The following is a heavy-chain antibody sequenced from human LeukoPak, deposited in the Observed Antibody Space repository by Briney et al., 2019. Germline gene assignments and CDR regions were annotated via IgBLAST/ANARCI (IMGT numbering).Heavy chain of an antibody. CDR3: ARVKFLTVLLWFGEAPFDY. CDR1: GFTFSSYS. Sequence: GGSLRLSCAASGFTFSSYSMNWVRQAPGKGLEWVSYISSSSSTIYYADSVKGRFTISRDNAKNSLYLQMNSLRAEDTAVYYCARVKFLTVLLWFGEAPFDYWGQGTLVTVSS. J-gene: IGHJ4*02. CDR2: ISSSSSTI. V-gene: IGHV3-48*04. D-gene: IGHD3-10*01.